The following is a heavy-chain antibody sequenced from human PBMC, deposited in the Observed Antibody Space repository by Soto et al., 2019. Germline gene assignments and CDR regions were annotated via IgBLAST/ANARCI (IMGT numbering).Heavy chain of an antibody. J-gene: IGHJ4*02. CDR1: GGCISSGGYS. D-gene: IGHD5-12*01. V-gene: IGHV4-30-2*01. CDR2: IYHSGST. Sequence: QLQLQESGSGLVKPSQTRSRTCAVSGGCISSGGYSWSWIRQPPGKGLEWIGYIYHSGSTYYNPSHKSRVTISVDRSKNQFSLKLSSVTVADTAVYYCARDRDGYNEGLFDYWGQGTLVTVSS. CDR3: ARDRDGYNEGLFDY.